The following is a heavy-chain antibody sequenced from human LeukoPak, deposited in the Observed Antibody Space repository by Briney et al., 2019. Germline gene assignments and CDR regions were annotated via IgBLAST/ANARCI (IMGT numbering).Heavy chain of an antibody. Sequence: SVKVSCKASGGTFSRYAISWVRQAPGQGLEWMGGIIPIFGTANYAQKFQGRVTITADESTSTAYMELSSLRSEDTAVYYCARAVEDIYSSSSPLVHWGQGTLVTVSS. CDR1: GGTFSRYA. CDR3: ARAVEDIYSSSSPLVH. J-gene: IGHJ4*02. D-gene: IGHD6-6*01. CDR2: IIPIFGTA. V-gene: IGHV1-69*13.